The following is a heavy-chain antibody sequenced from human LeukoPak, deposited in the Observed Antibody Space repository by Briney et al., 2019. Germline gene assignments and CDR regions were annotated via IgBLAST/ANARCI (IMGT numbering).Heavy chain of an antibody. CDR3: ARHSSGWYYVDY. CDR1: SGSISGHY. CDR2: TYYSGST. Sequence: SETLSLTCTVSSGSISGHYWSWIRQPPGEGLEWIGTTYYSGSTNYNPSLKTRLTISVDTSKNQFSLKLSSVTAADTAVYYCARHSSGWYYVDYWGQGTLVTVSS. D-gene: IGHD6-19*01. V-gene: IGHV4-59*11. J-gene: IGHJ4*02.